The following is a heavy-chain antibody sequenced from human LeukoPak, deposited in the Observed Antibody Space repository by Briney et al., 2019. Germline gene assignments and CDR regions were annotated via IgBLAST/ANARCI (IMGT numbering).Heavy chain of an antibody. CDR1: GFTFSSYG. CDR2: IWYDGSNK. CDR3: AKDASGSYVYYYYYYGMDV. J-gene: IGHJ6*02. Sequence: GGSLRLSCAASGFTFSSYGMHWVRQAPGKGLEWVAVIWYDGSNKYYADSVKGRFTISRDNSKNTLYLQMNSLRAEDTAVYYCAKDASGSYVYYYYYYGMDVWGQGTTVTVSS. V-gene: IGHV3-30*02. D-gene: IGHD1-26*01.